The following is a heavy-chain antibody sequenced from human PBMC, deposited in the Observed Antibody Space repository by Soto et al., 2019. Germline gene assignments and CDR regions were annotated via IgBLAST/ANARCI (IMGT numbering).Heavy chain of an antibody. CDR3: AKSERFLEWLLWGAYDY. CDR2: ISYDGSNK. CDR1: GFTFSSYG. V-gene: IGHV3-30*18. J-gene: IGHJ4*02. D-gene: IGHD3-3*01. Sequence: GGSLRLSCAASGFTFSSYGMHWVRQAPGKGLEWVAVISYDGSNKYYADSVKGRFTISRDNSKNTLYLQMNSLRAEDTAVYYCAKSERFLEWLLWGAYDYWGQGTLVTVSS.